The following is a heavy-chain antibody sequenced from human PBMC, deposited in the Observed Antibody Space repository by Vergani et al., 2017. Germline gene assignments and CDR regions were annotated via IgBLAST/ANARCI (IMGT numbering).Heavy chain of an antibody. CDR3: ARGASGDYVSSFDY. D-gene: IGHD4-17*01. J-gene: IGHJ4*02. CDR2: ISYDGSNK. Sequence: QVQLVESGGGAVQPGRSLRLSCAASGCTFSSYAMHWVRQAPGKGLEWVAVISYDGSNKYYADSVKGRFTISRDNSKNTLYLQMNSLRAEDTAVYYCARGASGDYVSSFDYWGQGTLVTVSS. V-gene: IGHV3-30-3*01. CDR1: GCTFSSYA.